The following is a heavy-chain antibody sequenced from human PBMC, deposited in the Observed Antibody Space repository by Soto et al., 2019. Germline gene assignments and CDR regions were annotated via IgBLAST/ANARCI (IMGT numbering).Heavy chain of an antibody. Sequence: SETLSLTCAVYGGSFSGYYWSWIRQPPGKGLEWIGEINHSGSTNYNPSLKSRVTVSVDTSKNTLYLQMNSLRGDDTAIYYCAKYIPRGVSDYDSFDNWGQGTRVTVSS. CDR1: GGSFSGYY. V-gene: IGHV4-34*01. CDR3: AKYIPRGVSDYDSFDN. J-gene: IGHJ4*02. CDR2: INHSGST. D-gene: IGHD5-12*01.